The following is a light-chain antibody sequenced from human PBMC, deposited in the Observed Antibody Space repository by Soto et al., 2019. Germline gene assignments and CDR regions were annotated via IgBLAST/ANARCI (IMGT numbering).Light chain of an antibody. Sequence: EIVLTQSPGTLSLSPGERATRSCRASQSVSSIYLGWYQQKPGQAPRLLIYGASSRATGIPDRFSGSGSGTDFTLTISRLEPEDFAVYYCQQYGDSTGWTFGQGTKVDIK. CDR1: QSVSSIY. V-gene: IGKV3-20*01. CDR2: GAS. CDR3: QQYGDSTGWT. J-gene: IGKJ1*01.